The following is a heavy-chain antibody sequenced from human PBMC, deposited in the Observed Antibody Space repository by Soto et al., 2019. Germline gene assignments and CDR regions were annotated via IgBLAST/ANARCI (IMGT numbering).Heavy chain of an antibody. V-gene: IGHV1-69*13. Sequence: SVKVSCKASGGTFSSYSISWVRQAPGQGLEWMGGIIPIFGTANYAQKFQGRVTITADESTSTAYMELSSLRSEDTAVYYCARDSGEQQLAEYNWFDPWGQGTLVTVSS. CDR1: GGTFSSYS. J-gene: IGHJ5*02. CDR2: IIPIFGTA. CDR3: ARDSGEQQLAEYNWFDP. D-gene: IGHD6-13*01.